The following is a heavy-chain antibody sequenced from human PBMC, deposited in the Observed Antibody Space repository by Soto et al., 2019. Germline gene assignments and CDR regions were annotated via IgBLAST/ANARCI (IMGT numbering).Heavy chain of an antibody. CDR1: GGSISGHY. CDR3: ARLHYDSLTGVGNWFDP. V-gene: IGHV4-4*08. D-gene: IGHD3-9*01. Sequence: QVQLQESGPGLVKPSETLSLTCTVSGGSISGHYWSWIRQPPGKGLEWIGYIYSSGSTNYNASLNCRVTISVGTSKNQFSLTLSSVTAADTAVYYCARLHYDSLTGVGNWFDPWGQGTPVTVSS. J-gene: IGHJ5*02. CDR2: IYSSGST.